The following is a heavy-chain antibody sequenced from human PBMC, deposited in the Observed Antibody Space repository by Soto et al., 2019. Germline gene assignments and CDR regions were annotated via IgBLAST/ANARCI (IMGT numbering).Heavy chain of an antibody. V-gene: IGHV4-59*01. CDR1: GGSISGYY. Sequence: PSETLSLTCSVSGGSISGYYCSWIRQPPGKGLEYIGYIFYTGTTNYNSSLWSRVAMSVDTSKNQISLVLTSVTAADTAVYYCARSGHSYDRDVWGQGIPVTVSS. J-gene: IGHJ4*02. CDR2: IFYTGTT. CDR3: ARSGHSYDRDV. D-gene: IGHD5-12*01.